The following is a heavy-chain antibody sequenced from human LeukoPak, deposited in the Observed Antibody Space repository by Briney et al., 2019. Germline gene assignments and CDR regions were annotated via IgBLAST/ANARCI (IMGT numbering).Heavy chain of an antibody. CDR2: IKQDGSEK. Sequence: PGGSLRLSCAASGSTFSSYWMSWVRQAPGKGLEWVANIKQDGSEKYYVDSVKGRFTISRDNAKNSLYLQMNSLRAEDTAVYYCARHLGGCSSTSCYYYYGMDVWGKGTTVTVSS. CDR3: ARHLGGCSSTSCYYYYGMDV. D-gene: IGHD2-2*01. V-gene: IGHV3-7*03. J-gene: IGHJ6*04. CDR1: GSTFSSYW.